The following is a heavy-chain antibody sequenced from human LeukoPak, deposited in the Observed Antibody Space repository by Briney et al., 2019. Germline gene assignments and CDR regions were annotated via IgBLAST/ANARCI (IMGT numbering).Heavy chain of an antibody. CDR1: GFTVRSNY. J-gene: IGHJ4*02. CDR2: IYIVEST. CDR3: ARQSGYYEGMDS. V-gene: IGHV3-66*04. Sequence: PGGSLRLSCAASGFTVRSNYMIGVCQAPGKGLDWVSIIYIVESTYYSDSVKGRFTISRHNSKNPLDLQMTTLGAEDTAVYYCARQSGYYEGMDSWGQGTLVTVSS. D-gene: IGHD3-22*01.